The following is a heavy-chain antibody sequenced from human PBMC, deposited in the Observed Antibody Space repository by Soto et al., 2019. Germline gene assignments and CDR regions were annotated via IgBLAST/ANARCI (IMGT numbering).Heavy chain of an antibody. CDR2: ISYDGSNK. CDR1: GFTFSSYA. V-gene: IGHV3-30-3*01. D-gene: IGHD4-17*01. Sequence: GGSLRLSCAASGFTFSSYAMHWVRQAPGKGLEWVAVISYDGSNKYYADSVKGRFTISRDNSKNTLYLQMNSLRAEDTAVYYCARPMTTVHYYGMDVWGQGTTVTVSS. CDR3: ARPMTTVHYYGMDV. J-gene: IGHJ6*02.